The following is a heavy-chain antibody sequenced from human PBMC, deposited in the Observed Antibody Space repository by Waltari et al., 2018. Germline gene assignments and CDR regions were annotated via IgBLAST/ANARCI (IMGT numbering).Heavy chain of an antibody. V-gene: IGHV4-61*02. CDR3: ARDSYYYDGSGYPAR. Sequence: QVQLQESGPGLVKPSQTLSLSCTVSGGSISSATYYWRWIRQPAGKGLEWIGRIHVNGNTNYNPSLISRVTISVDTSRNQFFLTVNSVTAADTAVYYCARDSYYYDGSGYPARWGQGTRVTVSS. D-gene: IGHD3-22*01. J-gene: IGHJ4*02. CDR2: IHVNGNT. CDR1: GGSISSATYY.